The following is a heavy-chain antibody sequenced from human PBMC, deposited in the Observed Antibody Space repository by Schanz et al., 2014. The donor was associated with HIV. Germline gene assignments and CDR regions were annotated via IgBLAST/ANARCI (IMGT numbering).Heavy chain of an antibody. D-gene: IGHD3-22*01. CDR1: GFTFSSYA. CDR2: IWYDATNE. V-gene: IGHV3-33*06. J-gene: IGHJ5*02. Sequence: QEQVVESGGGVVQPGRSLRLACAASGFTFSSYAMHWVRQAPGTGLEWVAVIWYDATNEYYADSVKGRFTISRDNSKTSLSLQMNSLRLADTPLSSFAKDMRNYYEWGDWFDPWGQGTLVTVSS. CDR3: AKDMRNYYEWGDWFDP.